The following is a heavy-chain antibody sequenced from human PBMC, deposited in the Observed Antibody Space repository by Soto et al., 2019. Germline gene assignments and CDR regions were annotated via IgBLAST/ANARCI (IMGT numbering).Heavy chain of an antibody. CDR2: ISAYNGNT. CDR3: ARDRVSYALDY. J-gene: IGHJ4*02. V-gene: IGHV1-18*01. Sequence: QVQLVQSGAEVKKPGASVKVSCKASGYTFTSYGISWVRQAPGQGLEWMGWISAYNGNTNYAQKLQGRVTMTTDTATSPAYMALRSLTSDDTAVYYCARDRVSYALDYWGQGTLVTVSS. D-gene: IGHD1-26*01. CDR1: GYTFTSYG.